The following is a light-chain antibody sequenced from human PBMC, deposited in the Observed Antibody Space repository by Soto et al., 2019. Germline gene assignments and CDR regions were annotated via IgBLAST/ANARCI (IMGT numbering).Light chain of an antibody. V-gene: IGKV1-39*02. J-gene: IGKJ1*01. CDR3: QHYNNGPR. Sequence: DIQMTQSPSCLYKSXGGSVTIPCRASQSISSYLNWYQQKPGKAPKLLTYAASSLQSGVPSRFSGSGSGTEFTLTISSLQSEDFAVYYCQHYNNGPRFGQGTKVDIK. CDR1: QSISSY. CDR2: AAS.